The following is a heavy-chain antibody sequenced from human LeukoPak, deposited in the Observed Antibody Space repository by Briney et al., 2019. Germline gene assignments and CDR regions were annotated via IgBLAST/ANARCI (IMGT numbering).Heavy chain of an antibody. CDR2: IYQSGST. CDR3: ASSLFDY. CDR1: GGSISSSNW. V-gene: IGHV4-4*02. Sequence: PSETLSLTCAVSGGSISSSNWWSWVRQPPGEGLEWIGEIYQSGSTNYNPSLKSRVTTSIDKSKSQFSLRLNSVTAADTAVYYCASSLFDYWGQGTLVTVSS. J-gene: IGHJ4*02.